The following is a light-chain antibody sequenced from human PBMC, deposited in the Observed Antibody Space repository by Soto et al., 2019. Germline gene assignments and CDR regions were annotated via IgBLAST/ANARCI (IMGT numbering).Light chain of an antibody. CDR2: EVN. CDR1: SSDVGGYKY. CDR3: SSFADSNIHV. V-gene: IGLV2-8*01. J-gene: IGLJ1*01. Sequence: QSALTQPPSASGSPGQSVTISCTGTSSDVGGYKYVSWYQQYPGKAPKVMIYEVNKRPSGVPDRLSGSKSGNTDSLTVSEIQAEDEAHYHRSSFADSNIHVFGTGTKLTVL.